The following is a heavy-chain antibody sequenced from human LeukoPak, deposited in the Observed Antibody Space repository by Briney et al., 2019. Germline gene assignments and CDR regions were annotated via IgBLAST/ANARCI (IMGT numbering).Heavy chain of an antibody. Sequence: ASVTVSCTASGYTFTIYYMHWVRQAPGQGLEWMGLINPSGTNTNYAQKFRGRVTMTRDTSTSTVYMDLSSLRSEDTAMYFCAREESGGYFDYWGQGTLVTVSS. CDR2: INPSGTNT. D-gene: IGHD2-8*02. J-gene: IGHJ4*02. CDR1: GYTFTIYY. CDR3: AREESGGYFDY. V-gene: IGHV1-46*01.